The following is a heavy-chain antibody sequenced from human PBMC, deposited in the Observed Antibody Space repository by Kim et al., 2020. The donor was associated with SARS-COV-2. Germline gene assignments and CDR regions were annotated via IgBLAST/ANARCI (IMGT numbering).Heavy chain of an antibody. V-gene: IGHV4-59*01. J-gene: IGHJ4*02. CDR3: ARGGWYSAY. CDR2: IHYIGST. D-gene: IGHD6-19*01. Sequence: SETLSLTCTVSGGSITNYYWSWIRQTPGQGLEWIGYIHYIGSTKYNPSLKSRVTISVDTSKNQFSLQLTSVTAADTAVYYCARGGWYSAYWGQGTLVTVSS. CDR1: GGSITNYY.